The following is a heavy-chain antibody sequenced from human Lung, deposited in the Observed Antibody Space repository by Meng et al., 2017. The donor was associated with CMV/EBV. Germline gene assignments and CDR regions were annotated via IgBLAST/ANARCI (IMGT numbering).Heavy chain of an antibody. J-gene: IGHJ5*02. V-gene: IGHV1-2*02. CDR2: INPNNGDT. Sequence: STYPFTGYYMHWVRQAPGQGLEWMGWINPNNGDTNYAQKFQGRVIMTRDTSISTAYMELSRLTSDDTAVYYCAREGRRSGYDNWFDPWGQGTLVTVSS. D-gene: IGHD3-22*01. CDR3: AREGRRSGYDNWFDP. CDR1: TYPFTGYY.